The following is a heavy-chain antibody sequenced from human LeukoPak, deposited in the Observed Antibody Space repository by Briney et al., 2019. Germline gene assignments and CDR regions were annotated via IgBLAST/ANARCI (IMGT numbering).Heavy chain of an antibody. D-gene: IGHD3-22*01. Sequence: PSETLSLTCTVSGGSISSHYWSWIRQPPGKGLEYIGYIYYSGSTNYNPSLKSRLTISVDTSKNQFSLKLSSVTAADTAVYYCARGSGGYYYDSSGYLGSWGQGTLVTVSS. CDR2: IYYSGST. V-gene: IGHV4-59*11. CDR3: ARGSGGYYYDSSGYLGS. J-gene: IGHJ5*01. CDR1: GGSISSHY.